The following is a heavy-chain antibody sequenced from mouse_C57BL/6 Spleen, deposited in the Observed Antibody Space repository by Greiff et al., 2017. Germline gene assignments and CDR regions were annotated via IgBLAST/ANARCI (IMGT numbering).Heavy chain of an antibody. V-gene: IGHV1-39*01. CDR1: GYSFTDYN. CDR2: INPNYGTT. Sequence: VHVKQSGPELVKPGASVKISCKASGYSFTDYNMNWVKQSNGKSLEWIGVINPNYGTTSYNQKFKGKATLTVDQSSSTAYMQLNSLTSEDSAVYYWARGGKIPDWYFDVWGTGTTVTVSS. J-gene: IGHJ1*03. CDR3: ARGGKIPDWYFDV.